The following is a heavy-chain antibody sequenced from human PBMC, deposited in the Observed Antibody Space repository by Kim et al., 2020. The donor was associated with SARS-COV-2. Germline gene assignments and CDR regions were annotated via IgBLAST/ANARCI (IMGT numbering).Heavy chain of an antibody. D-gene: IGHD4-17*01. CDR3: ARAESHSASHALYGDYVVYYYGMDV. CDR2: TRNKANSYTT. J-gene: IGHJ6*02. Sequence: GGSLRLSCAASGFTFSDHYMDWVRQAPGKGLEWVGRTRNKANSYTTEYAASVKGRFTISRDDSKNSLYLQMNSLKTEDTAVYYCARAESHSASHALYGDYVVYYYGMDVWGQGTTGTVSS. V-gene: IGHV3-72*01. CDR1: GFTFSDHY.